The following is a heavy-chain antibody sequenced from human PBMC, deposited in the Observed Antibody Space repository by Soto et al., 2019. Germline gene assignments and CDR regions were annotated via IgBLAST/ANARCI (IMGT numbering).Heavy chain of an antibody. V-gene: IGHV6-1*01. CDR1: GDTVSSNRAA. CDR3: AAATRGYLYYGLDV. D-gene: IGHD5-18*01. Sequence: SQTLSLTCATSGDTVSSNRAAWNWIRQSPSRGLEWLGRTYYRTRWYNDYAVSVKGRITINPDPSRNQFYLQVNSVTSEDTAVYYCAAATRGYLYYGLDVWGQGTTVTVSS. CDR2: TYYRTRWYN. J-gene: IGHJ6*02.